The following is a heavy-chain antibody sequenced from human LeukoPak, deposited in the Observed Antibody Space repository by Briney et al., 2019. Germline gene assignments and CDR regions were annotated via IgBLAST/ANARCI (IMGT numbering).Heavy chain of an antibody. D-gene: IGHD4-17*01. Sequence: KPSETLSLTCAVSGTSFSSYYWSWIRQPPGKGLEWIGEVNHSGYTNDNPSLKSRVPISVDTSKNQFSLRLRSVTAADTAVYFCARMTTGHDFWGQGTLVTVSS. J-gene: IGHJ4*02. CDR2: VNHSGYT. CDR1: GTSFSSYY. CDR3: ARMTTGHDF. V-gene: IGHV4-34*01.